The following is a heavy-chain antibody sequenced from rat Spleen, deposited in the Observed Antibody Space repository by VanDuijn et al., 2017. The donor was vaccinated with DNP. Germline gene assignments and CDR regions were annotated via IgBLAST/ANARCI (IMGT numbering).Heavy chain of an antibody. J-gene: IGHJ2*01. CDR1: GFTFSDYN. D-gene: IGHD1-6*01. Sequence: EVQLVESGGGLVQPGRSLKLSCAASGFTFSDYNMAWVRQTPKRGLEWVASISTSGEYTHYRDSVKGRFTISRDNAKRTLYLQMDGLRSEDTATYYCATPAHYGYKGDYWGQGVLVTVSS. CDR2: ISTSGEYT. CDR3: ATPAHYGYKGDY. V-gene: IGHV5-25*01.